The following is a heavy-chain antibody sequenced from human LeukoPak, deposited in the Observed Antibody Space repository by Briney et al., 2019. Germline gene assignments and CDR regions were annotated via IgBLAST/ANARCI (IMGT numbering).Heavy chain of an antibody. CDR1: GFTFSSYE. D-gene: IGHD3-22*01. J-gene: IGHJ4*02. CDR3: ARYYYDSSGSFDY. Sequence: PGGSLRLSCAASGFTFSSYEMSWVRQAPGKGLEWVSYISSSGSTIYYADSVKGRFTISRDNAKSSLYLQMNSLRAEDTAVYYCARYYYDSSGSFDYWGQGTLVTVSS. V-gene: IGHV3-48*03. CDR2: ISSSGSTI.